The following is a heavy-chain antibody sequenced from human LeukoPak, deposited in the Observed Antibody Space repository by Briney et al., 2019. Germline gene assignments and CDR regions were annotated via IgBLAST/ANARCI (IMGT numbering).Heavy chain of an antibody. Sequence: GGSLRLSCAASGFTVSSNYMSWVRQAPGKGLEWVSVIYSGGSTYYADSVKGRFTISRDNSKNTLYLQMNSLRAEDTAVYYCASPIVGASLYHYYGMDVWGQGTTVTVSS. J-gene: IGHJ6*02. CDR3: ASPIVGASLYHYYGMDV. V-gene: IGHV3-53*01. CDR1: GFTVSSNY. CDR2: IYSGGST. D-gene: IGHD1-26*01.